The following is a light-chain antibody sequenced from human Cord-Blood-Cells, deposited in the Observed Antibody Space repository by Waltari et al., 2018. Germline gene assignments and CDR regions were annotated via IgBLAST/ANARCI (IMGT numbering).Light chain of an antibody. J-gene: IGKJ4*01. CDR1: QSVSSY. CDR3: QQRSNWPLT. Sequence: ETVLPQSPATLSLSPVDRATLSCRASQSVSSYLAWYQQKPGQAPRLLIYDASNRATGIPARFSGSGSGTDFTLTISSLEPEDFAVYYCQQRSNWPLTFGGGTKVEIK. CDR2: DAS. V-gene: IGKV3-11*01.